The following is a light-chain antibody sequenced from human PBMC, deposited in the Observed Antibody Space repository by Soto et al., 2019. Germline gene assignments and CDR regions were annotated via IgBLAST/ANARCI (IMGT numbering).Light chain of an antibody. CDR2: DAS. Sequence: DIQMTQSPSTRSASVGDRVTITCRASQSISRWLAWYQQKPGKAPNLLIYDASSLESGVPSRFSGSGSGTEFTLTISSLQPEDSATYYCQQYSSDSPYTFGQGTKLEIK. CDR3: QQYSSDSPYT. J-gene: IGKJ2*01. CDR1: QSISRW. V-gene: IGKV1-5*01.